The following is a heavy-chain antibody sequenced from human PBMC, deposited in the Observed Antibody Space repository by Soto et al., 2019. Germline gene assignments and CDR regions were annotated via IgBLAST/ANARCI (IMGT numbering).Heavy chain of an antibody. CDR1: GFTFSSYW. D-gene: IGHD6-13*01. Sequence: PGGSLRLSCAASGFTFSSYWMSWVRQAPGKGLEWVANIKQDGSEKYYVDSVKGRFTISRDNAKNSLYLQMNSLRAEDMAVYYCARYAGVFSSSWYDYYYYYYMDVWGKGTTVTVSS. V-gene: IGHV3-7*01. CDR2: IKQDGSEK. CDR3: ARYAGVFSSSWYDYYYYYYMDV. J-gene: IGHJ6*03.